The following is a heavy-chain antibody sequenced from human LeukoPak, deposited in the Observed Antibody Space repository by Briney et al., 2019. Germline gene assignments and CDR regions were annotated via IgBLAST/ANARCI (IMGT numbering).Heavy chain of an antibody. CDR3: ARHRGMVRPLGTSRGNWFDP. CDR1: GGSFSGYY. J-gene: IGHJ5*02. Sequence: SETLSLTCAVYGGSFSGYYWSWIRQPPGKGLEWIGEINHSGSTNYNPSLKSRVTISVDTSKNQFSLKLSSVTAADTAVYYCARHRGMVRPLGTSRGNWFDPWGQGTLVTVSS. V-gene: IGHV4-34*01. CDR2: INHSGST. D-gene: IGHD3-10*01.